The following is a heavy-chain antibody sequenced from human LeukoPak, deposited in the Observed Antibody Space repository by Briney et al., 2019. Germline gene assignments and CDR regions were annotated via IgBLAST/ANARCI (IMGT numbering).Heavy chain of an antibody. D-gene: IGHD3-3*01. CDR3: ARRPPYDTPIDY. CDR2: ISGSGGST. V-gene: IGHV3-23*01. Sequence: GGTLSLSCAASGFTFSSYGMSWVRQAPGKGLEWVSAISGSGGSTFYADSVKGRFTISRDNSKNTLYLQMNSLRAEDTAVYYCARRPPYDTPIDYWGQGTLVTVSS. CDR1: GFTFSSYG. J-gene: IGHJ4*02.